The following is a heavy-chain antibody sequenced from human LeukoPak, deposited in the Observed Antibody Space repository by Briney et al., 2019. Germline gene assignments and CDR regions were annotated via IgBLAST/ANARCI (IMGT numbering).Heavy chain of an antibody. D-gene: IGHD3-9*01. CDR3: VKDPHYDILTGPNGGY. CDR2: ISGSGGST. CDR1: GFTFSSYA. V-gene: IGHV3-23*01. Sequence: PGGSLRLSCAASGFTFSSYAMSWVRQAPGKGLEWVSAISGSGGSTYYADSVKGRFTISRDNSKNTLYLQMNSLRAEDTAVYYCVKDPHYDILTGPNGGYWGQGTQVTVSS. J-gene: IGHJ4*02.